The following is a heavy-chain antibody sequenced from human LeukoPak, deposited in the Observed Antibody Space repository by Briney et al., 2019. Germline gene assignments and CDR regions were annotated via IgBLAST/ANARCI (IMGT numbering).Heavy chain of an antibody. V-gene: IGHV3-23*01. J-gene: IGHJ6*03. Sequence: GGSLRLSCAASGFTFSSYAMSWVRQAPGKGLEWVSAISGSGGSTYYADSVKGRFTISRDNSKNTLYLQMNSLRAEDTAVYYCAREVVVPAPNFDYYYYMDVWGKGTTVTVSS. CDR1: GFTFSSYA. D-gene: IGHD2-2*01. CDR2: ISGSGGST. CDR3: AREVVVPAPNFDYYYYMDV.